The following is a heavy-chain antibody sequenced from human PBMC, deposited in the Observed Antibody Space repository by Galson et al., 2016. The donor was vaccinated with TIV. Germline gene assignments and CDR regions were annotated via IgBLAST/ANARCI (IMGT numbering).Heavy chain of an antibody. CDR2: IYPGDSDT. CDR3: ARLSRQWLVYAFDI. Sequence: QSGAEVKKPGESLKISCKCSGYSFTSYWIGCVRQMPAKGLEWMGIIYPGDSDTRYSPSVQGQATISADTSISTAYLQWDGLKASDTAMCYCARLSRQWLVYAFDIWGQGTMVTVSS. V-gene: IGHV5-51*01. J-gene: IGHJ3*02. CDR1: GYSFTSYW. D-gene: IGHD6-19*01.